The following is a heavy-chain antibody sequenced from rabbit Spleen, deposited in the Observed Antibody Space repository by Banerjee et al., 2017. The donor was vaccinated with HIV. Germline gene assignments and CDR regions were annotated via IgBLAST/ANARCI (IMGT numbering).Heavy chain of an antibody. D-gene: IGHD1-1*01. V-gene: IGHV1S40*01. J-gene: IGHJ6*01. CDR3: ARDTSSSFSSYGMDL. CDR2: IHAGSSNNI. Sequence: QSLEESGGDLVKPGASLTLTCTASGFSFSAGYYMCWVRQAPGKGLEWIACIHAGSSNNIYYATWAKGRFTFSKTSSTTVTLQMTSLTAADTATYFCARDTSSSFSSYGMDLWGPGTLVTVS. CDR1: GFSFSAGYY.